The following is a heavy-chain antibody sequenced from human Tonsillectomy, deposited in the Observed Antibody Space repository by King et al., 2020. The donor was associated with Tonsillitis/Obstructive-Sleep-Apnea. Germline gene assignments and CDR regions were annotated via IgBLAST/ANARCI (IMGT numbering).Heavy chain of an antibody. D-gene: IGHD3-16*02. V-gene: IGHV3-49*05. J-gene: IGHJ4*02. CDR3: TRDNDYIWGSYRPHFDY. CDR2: IRSKAYAGTT. CDR1: GFTFGDYA. Sequence: VQLVESGGGLVKPGRSLRLSCTASGFTFGDYAMTWFRQAPGKGLEWVGFIRSKAYAGTTEYAASVKGRFTISRDDSKSIAYLQMNSLKTEVTAVYYCTRDNDYIWGSYRPHFDYWGQGTLVTVSS.